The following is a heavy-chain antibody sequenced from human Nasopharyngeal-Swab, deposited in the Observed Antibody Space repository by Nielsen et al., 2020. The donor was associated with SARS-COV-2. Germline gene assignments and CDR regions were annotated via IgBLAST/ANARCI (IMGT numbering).Heavy chain of an antibody. D-gene: IGHD6-13*01. V-gene: IGHV3-23*03. CDR3: ASSNSAAAGFDY. J-gene: IGHJ4*02. Sequence: WIRQPPGKGLEWVSVIYSGGSSTYYADSVKGRFTISRDNAKNSLYLQMNSLRAEDTAVYYCASSNSAAAGFDYWGQGTLVTVSS. CDR2: IYSGGSST.